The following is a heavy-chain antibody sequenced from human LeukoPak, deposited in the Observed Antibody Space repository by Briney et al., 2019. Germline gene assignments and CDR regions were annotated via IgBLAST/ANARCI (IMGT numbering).Heavy chain of an antibody. V-gene: IGHV1-69*13. CDR1: GGTFSSYA. CDR2: IIPIFGTA. D-gene: IGHD3-22*01. Sequence: ASVKVSCKASGGTFSSYAISWVRQAPGQGLEWMGGIIPIFGTANYAQKFQGRVTITADESTSTAYMELSSLRSEDTAVYYCATGGYDSSGYYYGTHYWGQGTLVTVSS. CDR3: ATGGYDSSGYYYGTHY. J-gene: IGHJ4*02.